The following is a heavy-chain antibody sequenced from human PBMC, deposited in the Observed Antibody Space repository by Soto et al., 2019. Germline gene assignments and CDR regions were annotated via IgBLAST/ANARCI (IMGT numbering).Heavy chain of an antibody. D-gene: IGHD3-9*01. V-gene: IGHV1-46*01. CDR1: GYTFTSYY. J-gene: IGHJ6*02. CDR3: ARVPIKHYYDILTGYLTPTTPFHYGMDV. Sequence: QVQLVQSGAEVKKPGASVKVSCKASGYTFTSYYMHWVRQAPGQGLEWMGIINPSGGSTSYAQKFQGRVTMTRDTSTSTVYMELSSLRSEDTAVYYCARVPIKHYYDILTGYLTPTTPFHYGMDVWGQGTTVTVSS. CDR2: INPSGGST.